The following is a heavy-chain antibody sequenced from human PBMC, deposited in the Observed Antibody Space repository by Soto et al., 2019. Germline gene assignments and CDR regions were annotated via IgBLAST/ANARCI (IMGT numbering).Heavy chain of an antibody. CDR1: GFTFSDYA. CDR2: ISFDGSNE. J-gene: IGHJ6*02. CDR3: ARPAATVIFYSGMDV. V-gene: IGHV3-30-3*01. D-gene: IGHD4-17*01. Sequence: HPGGSLRLSCAASGFTFSDYAMHWVRQAPGKGLEWVAIISFDGSNEHHADSVQGRFTISRDNSENTLYLQMNSLRADDTAVYYCARPAATVIFYSGMDVWGQGTTVTVSS.